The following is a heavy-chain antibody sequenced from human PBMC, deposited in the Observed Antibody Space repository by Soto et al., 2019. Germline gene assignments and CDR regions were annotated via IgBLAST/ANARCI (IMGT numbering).Heavy chain of an antibody. J-gene: IGHJ4*02. CDR3: AKRLRRSSSWYYFDY. V-gene: IGHV3-23*01. D-gene: IGHD6-13*01. CDR2: ISTSGDST. Sequence: EVQLLESGGGLVQPGGSLRLSCAASGFTFNTYAMNWVRQAPGKGLEWISGISTSGDSTYYADSVKGRFTTSRDNSNNPLHLQMDSLRAEHTAVYYCAKRLRRSSSWYYFDYWGQGTLVTVSS. CDR1: GFTFNTYA.